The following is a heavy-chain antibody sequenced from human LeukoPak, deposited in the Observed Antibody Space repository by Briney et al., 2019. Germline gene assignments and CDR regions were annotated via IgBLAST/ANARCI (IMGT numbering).Heavy chain of an antibody. D-gene: IGHD1-26*01. CDR3: ALCLPIVGATLLDY. J-gene: IGHJ4*02. CDR2: ISGYNGNT. CDR1: GYTFTIYG. Sequence: ASVKVSCKASGYTFTIYGVTWVRQAPGQGLEWMGWISGYNGNTNYAQKLQGRVTMTTDTCQSTAYMELRRLRSDDTAVYYCALCLPIVGATLLDYWGQGTLVTVSS. V-gene: IGHV1-18*01.